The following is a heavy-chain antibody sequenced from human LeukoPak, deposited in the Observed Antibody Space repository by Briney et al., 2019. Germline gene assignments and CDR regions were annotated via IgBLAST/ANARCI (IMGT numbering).Heavy chain of an antibody. CDR2: IIPIFGTA. D-gene: IGHD3-22*01. J-gene: IGHJ4*02. CDR3: ARDKDSSGYGSFDY. V-gene: IGHV1-69*13. Sequence: ASVKLSCKAFGGTFSSYAISWLRQAPGQGLDWMGGIIPIFGTANYAQKFQGRVTITEDDSTSTAYMELSRLRSEDTAVYYCARDKDSSGYGSFDYWGQGTLVNVSS. CDR1: GGTFSSYA.